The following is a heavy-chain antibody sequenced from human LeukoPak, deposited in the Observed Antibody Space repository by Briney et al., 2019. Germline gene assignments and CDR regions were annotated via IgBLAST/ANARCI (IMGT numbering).Heavy chain of an antibody. CDR2: ISVSGSS. J-gene: IGHJ4*02. V-gene: IGHV4-4*07. Sequence: KPSETLSLTCTVSGVSISSYYWSWIRQPAGKGLEWIGRISVSGSSNYNPSLKSRVTMSVDTSKIQFSLKLSSVTAADTAVYYCARGNYEIDYWGQGTLVTVSS. CDR3: ARGNYEIDY. CDR1: GVSISSYY. D-gene: IGHD3-3*01.